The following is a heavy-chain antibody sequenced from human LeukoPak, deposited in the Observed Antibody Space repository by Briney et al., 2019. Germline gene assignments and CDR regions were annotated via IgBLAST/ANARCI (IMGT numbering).Heavy chain of an antibody. CDR2: ISFSSSYM. Sequence: GGSLRLSCAASGFTFSRYTMNWVRQAPGKGLEWVSAISFSSSYMDYADSVKGRFTISRDNAKDSLYLQMDSLRAEDTAVYYCARRAVGGSHENFDYWGQGTLVTVSS. V-gene: IGHV3-21*01. CDR1: GFTFSRYT. D-gene: IGHD3-16*01. J-gene: IGHJ4*02. CDR3: ARRAVGGSHENFDY.